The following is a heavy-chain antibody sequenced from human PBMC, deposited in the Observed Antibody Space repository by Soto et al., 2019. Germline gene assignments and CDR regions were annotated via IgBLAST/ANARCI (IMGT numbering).Heavy chain of an antibody. CDR3: AAGVGFCSGGKGYSAKNFYYGMDV. CDR2: VAIGSGYT. J-gene: IGHJ6*02. Sequence: SVKVSCKASGFTFSSTGVHWVRQTRGQRLEWIGWVAIGSGYTDYAQEFHQRVTISSDVSATASYMEVSSLRSEDTAEYYCAAGVGFCSGGKGYSAKNFYYGMDVWGQGTRGTVS. CDR1: GFTFSSTG. V-gene: IGHV1-58*01. D-gene: IGHD2-15*01.